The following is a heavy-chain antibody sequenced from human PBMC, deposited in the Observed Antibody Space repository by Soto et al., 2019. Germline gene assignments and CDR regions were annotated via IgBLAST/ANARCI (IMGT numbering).Heavy chain of an antibody. CDR1: GYTFTGYY. CDR3: ASGPLTYCSGGSCYYGSRVAFDS. D-gene: IGHD2-15*01. V-gene: IGHV1-2*04. J-gene: IGHJ3*02. Sequence: QVQLVQSGAEVKKPGASVKVSCKASGYTFTGYYMHWVRQAPGQGLEWMGWINPNSGGTNYAQKFQGWVTMSMDTSIRTAYMELRRLRYDDTAVYYCASGPLTYCSGGSCYYGSRVAFDSWGQGTMVTVSS. CDR2: INPNSGGT.